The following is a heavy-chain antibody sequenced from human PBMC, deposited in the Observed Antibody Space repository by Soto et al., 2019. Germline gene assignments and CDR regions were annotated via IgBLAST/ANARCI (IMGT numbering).Heavy chain of an antibody. CDR1: GGSISSYY. Sequence: PSETLSLTCTVSGGSISSYYWSWIRQPPGKGLEWIGYIYYSGSTNYNPSLKSRVTISVDPSKNQFSLKLSSLTAADTAVYYCAAAVKMATVFDYWGQGPRVPVS. J-gene: IGHJ4*02. CDR2: IYYSGST. CDR3: AAAVKMATVFDY. V-gene: IGHV4-59*01. D-gene: IGHD4-4*01.